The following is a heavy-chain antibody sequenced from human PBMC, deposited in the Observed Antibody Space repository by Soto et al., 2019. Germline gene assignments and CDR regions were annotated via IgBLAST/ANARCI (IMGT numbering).Heavy chain of an antibody. J-gene: IGHJ6*02. Sequence: GASVNVSCEDSGGSIIIYAVSWVRQAHGQGLEWMGGIIPIFGTANYAQKFQGRVTITADESTSTAYMELSSLRSEDTAVYYCAIHLDAVGATAYYYYGMDVWGQGTTVTVSS. CDR1: GGSIIIYA. CDR3: AIHLDAVGATAYYYYGMDV. D-gene: IGHD1-26*01. V-gene: IGHV1-69*01. CDR2: IIPIFGTA.